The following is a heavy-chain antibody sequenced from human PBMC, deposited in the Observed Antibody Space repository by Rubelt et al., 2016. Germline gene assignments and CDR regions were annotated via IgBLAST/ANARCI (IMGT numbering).Heavy chain of an antibody. CDR1: GFTFSSYA. D-gene: IGHD5-12*01. Sequence: EVQLLESGGGLVQPGGSLRLSCAGSGFTFSSYAMTWVRQAPGKGLECVSAISASGGTTSYADSVRGRFTISRDNSKNTLYLQMNSLREEDTAVYYCARDWATKYYFDYWGQGALVTVSS. CDR3: ARDWATKYYFDY. CDR2: ISASGGTT. V-gene: IGHV3-23*01. J-gene: IGHJ4*02.